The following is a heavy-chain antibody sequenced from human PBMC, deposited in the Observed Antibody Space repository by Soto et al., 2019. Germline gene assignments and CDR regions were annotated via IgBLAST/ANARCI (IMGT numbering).Heavy chain of an antibody. CDR1: GGTFSSYA. Sequence: QVQLVQSGAEVKKPGSSVKVSCKASGGTFSSYAISWVRQAPGQGLEWMGGIIPIFGTANYAQKFQGRVTMTVDECTSTAYMELSSLRSEDTAVYYCARSSQTDYVWGSYRYTLDYWGQGTLVTVSS. D-gene: IGHD3-16*02. CDR2: IIPIFGTA. V-gene: IGHV1-69*12. CDR3: ARSSQTDYVWGSYRYTLDY. J-gene: IGHJ4*02.